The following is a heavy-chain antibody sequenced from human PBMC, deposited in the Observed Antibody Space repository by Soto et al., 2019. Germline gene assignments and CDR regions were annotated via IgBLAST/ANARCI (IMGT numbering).Heavy chain of an antibody. CDR1: GFTFSGYA. J-gene: IGHJ4*02. V-gene: IGHV3-23*01. Sequence: GGSLRLSCAASGFTFSGYAMNWVRQAPGKGLEWVSALSGTGISTYYADTVKGRFTISRDNSRNTLHLQMSSLRAEDTAVYYCATTYDSSGYDYWGQGTLVTVSS. CDR3: ATTYDSSGYDY. CDR2: LSGTGIST. D-gene: IGHD3-22*01.